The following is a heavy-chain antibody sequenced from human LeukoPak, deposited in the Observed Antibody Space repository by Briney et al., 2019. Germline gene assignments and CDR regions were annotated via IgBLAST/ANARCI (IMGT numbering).Heavy chain of an antibody. J-gene: IGHJ4*02. V-gene: IGHV4-39*07. CDR3: ARGYGSGSYPFDY. CDR2: IYYSGST. D-gene: IGHD3-10*01. Sequence: SETLSLTCTVSGGSISSSSYYWGWIRQPPGKGLEWIGSIYYSGSTYYNPSLKSRVTISVDTSKSQFSLKLSSVTAADTAVYYCARGYGSGSYPFDYWGQGTLVSVSS. CDR1: GGSISSSSYY.